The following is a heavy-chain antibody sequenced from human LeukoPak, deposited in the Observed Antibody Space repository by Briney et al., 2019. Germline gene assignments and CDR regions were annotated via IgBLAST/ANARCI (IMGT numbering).Heavy chain of an antibody. CDR2: IWYDGSNK. J-gene: IGHJ4*02. D-gene: IGHD5-12*01. Sequence: PGRSLRLSCAASGFTFSSYGMHWVRQAPGKGLEWVAVIWYDGSNKYYADSVKGRFTISRDNSKNTLYLQMNSLRAEDTAVYYCARDCGAYSGYDSGSFWGQGTLVTVSS. V-gene: IGHV3-33*01. CDR1: GFTFSSYG. CDR3: ARDCGAYSGYDSGSF.